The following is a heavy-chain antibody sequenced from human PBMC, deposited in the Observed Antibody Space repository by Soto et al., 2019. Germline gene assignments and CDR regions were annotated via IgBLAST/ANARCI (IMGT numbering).Heavy chain of an antibody. J-gene: IGHJ6*02. CDR2: ISHGGNEK. CDR3: AKVSSDRGYYYFAMDV. D-gene: IGHD3-10*01. Sequence: GGSLRLSCAASGFIFSSYAMHWVRQAPGKGLEWVAVISHGGNEKYYADSVEGRFTISRDNSKNMVYLQMNGLGPEDTAVYYCAKVSSDRGYYYFAMDVWGQGTTVTVS. CDR1: GFIFSSYA. V-gene: IGHV3-30*18.